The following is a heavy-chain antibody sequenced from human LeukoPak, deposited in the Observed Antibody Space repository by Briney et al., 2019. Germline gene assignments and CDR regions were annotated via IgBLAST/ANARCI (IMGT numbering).Heavy chain of an antibody. D-gene: IGHD3-22*01. CDR3: ATDHDSSGYYLFDY. Sequence: ASVKVSCKVSGYTLTELSMHWVRQAPGKGLEWMGGFDPEDGETIYAQKFQGRVTMTEDTSTDTAYMKLSSLRSEDTAVYYCATDHDSSGYYLFDYWGQGTLVTVSS. V-gene: IGHV1-24*01. CDR1: GYTLTELS. J-gene: IGHJ4*02. CDR2: FDPEDGET.